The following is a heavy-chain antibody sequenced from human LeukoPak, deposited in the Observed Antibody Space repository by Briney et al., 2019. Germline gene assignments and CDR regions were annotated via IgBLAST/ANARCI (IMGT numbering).Heavy chain of an antibody. D-gene: IGHD2-2*01. CDR2: MKQDGSEK. CDR1: GFTFSNYW. J-gene: IGHJ6*03. Sequence: GGSLRPSCATSGFTFSNYWMGWVRQAPGKGLEWVANMKQDGSEKYYVDSVKGRFTISRDNAENSLYLQMNSLRAEDTAVYYCARGVGYCSSSTCRDYCYMDVWGTGTTVTVSS. V-gene: IGHV3-7*01. CDR3: ARGVGYCSSSTCRDYCYMDV.